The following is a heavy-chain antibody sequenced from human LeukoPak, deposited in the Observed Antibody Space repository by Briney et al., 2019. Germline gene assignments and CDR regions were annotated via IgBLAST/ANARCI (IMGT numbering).Heavy chain of an antibody. CDR2: ISSSSSTI. D-gene: IGHD6-19*01. CDR3: AREWLNDAFDI. V-gene: IGHV3-48*01. CDR1: GFTFSSYS. Sequence: GGSLRLSCAASGFTFSSYSMNWVRQAPGKGLEWVSYISSSSSTINYADSVKGRFTISRDNAKNSLYLQMNSLRAEDTTAYYCAREWLNDAFDIWGQGTMVTVSS. J-gene: IGHJ3*02.